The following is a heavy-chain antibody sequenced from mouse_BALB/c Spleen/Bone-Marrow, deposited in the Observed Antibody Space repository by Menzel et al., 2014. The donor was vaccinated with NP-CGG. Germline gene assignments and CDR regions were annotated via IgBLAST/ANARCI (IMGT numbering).Heavy chain of an antibody. J-gene: IGHJ1*01. D-gene: IGHD1-1*01. CDR2: IYPGNSDT. Sequence: EVQLQQSGAELARPGASVKMSCKASGYTFTSYTMHWVKRRPGQGLEWIGAIYPGNSDTSYNQKFKGKAKLTAVTSASTAYMELSSLTNEDSAVYYCTRFGSTYDWYFDVWGAGTTVTVSS. CDR1: GYTFTSYT. CDR3: TRFGSTYDWYFDV. V-gene: IGHV1-5*01.